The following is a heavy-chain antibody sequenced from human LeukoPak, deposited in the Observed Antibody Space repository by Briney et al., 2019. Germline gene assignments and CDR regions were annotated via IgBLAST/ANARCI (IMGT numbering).Heavy chain of an antibody. J-gene: IGHJ4*02. Sequence: SETLTLTCSVSGASVSSAGYYWSWIRQPPGKGLEWIGYIYYSGSTNYNPSLKSRVTISLDTSKNQFSLRLSSVTAADAAVYYCSCRHGASGSSNCWGQGALVAVSS. D-gene: IGHD3-10*01. CDR2: IYYSGST. CDR1: GASVSSAGYY. CDR3: SCRHGASGSSNC. V-gene: IGHV4-61*08.